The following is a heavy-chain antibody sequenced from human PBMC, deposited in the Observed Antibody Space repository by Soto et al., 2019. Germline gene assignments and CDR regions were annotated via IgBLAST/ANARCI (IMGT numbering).Heavy chain of an antibody. CDR1: GYTFTGYY. J-gene: IGHJ4*02. CDR3: ARDISFGDIVVVPAASCFDY. V-gene: IGHV1-2*02. Sequence: WASVKVSCKASGYTFTGYYMHWVRQAPGQGLEWMGWINPNSGGTNYAQKFQGRVTMTRDTSISTAYMELSRLRSDDTAVYYCARDISFGDIVVVPAASCFDYWGQGTLVTVSS. CDR2: INPNSGGT. D-gene: IGHD2-2*01.